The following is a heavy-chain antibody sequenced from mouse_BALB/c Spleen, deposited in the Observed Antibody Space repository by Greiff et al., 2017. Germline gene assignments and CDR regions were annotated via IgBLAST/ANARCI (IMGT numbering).Heavy chain of an antibody. CDR2: IHYSGST. V-gene: IGHV3-1*02. CDR3: ARRGGNYLNWDWFAY. CDR1: GYSITSGYS. D-gene: IGHD2-1*01. Sequence: DVQLQESGPDLVKPSQSLSLTCTVTGYSITSGYSWHWIRQFPGNKLEWMGYIHYSGSTNYNPSLKSRISITRDTSKNQFFLQLNSVTTEDTATYYCARRGGNYLNWDWFAYWGQGTLVTVSA. J-gene: IGHJ3*01.